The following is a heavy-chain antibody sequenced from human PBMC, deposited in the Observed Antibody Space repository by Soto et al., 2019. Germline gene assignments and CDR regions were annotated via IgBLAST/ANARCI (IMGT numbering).Heavy chain of an antibody. V-gene: IGHV4-59*08. J-gene: IGHJ6*03. Sequence: PSETLSLTCTVSGGSISSYYWSWIRQPPGKGLEWIGYIYYSGSTNYNPSLKSRVTISVDTSKNQFSLKLSSVTAADTAVYYCARQDDVLRFLEWSSTPVYYMDVWGKGTTVTVSS. D-gene: IGHD3-3*01. CDR3: ARQDDVLRFLEWSSTPVYYMDV. CDR2: IYYSGST. CDR1: GGSISSYY.